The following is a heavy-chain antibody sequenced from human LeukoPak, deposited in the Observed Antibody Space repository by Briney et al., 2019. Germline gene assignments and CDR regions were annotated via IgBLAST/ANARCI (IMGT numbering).Heavy chain of an antibody. J-gene: IGHJ6*02. Sequence: SETLSLTCAASGGSFSGYYWSWIRQPPGKGLECIGQINHSGSTNYNPPLKSRVTISVDPSKPPFSLKLSSVTAAATAVYYGARGVYYDSSGHPLGYYGMDVWGQGTTVTVSS. CDR1: GGSFSGYY. CDR2: INHSGST. V-gene: IGHV4-34*01. CDR3: ARGVYYDSSGHPLGYYGMDV. D-gene: IGHD3-22*01.